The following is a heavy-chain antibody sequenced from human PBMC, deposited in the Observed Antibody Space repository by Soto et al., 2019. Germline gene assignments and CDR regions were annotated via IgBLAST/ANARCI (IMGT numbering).Heavy chain of an antibody. CDR1: GCSISSGGHY. J-gene: IGHJ5*02. CDR2: IYDTGNT. D-gene: IGHD3-9*01. CDR3: ARCPIDHNWFDP. Sequence: TLSLTCTVSGCSISSGGHYWSWHRPSPGKGLEWIGHIYDTGNTNYNPSLKSRVTISVDTSNKQFSLRLSAVTAADTAVYYCARCPIDHNWFDPWGQGTLVTVSS. V-gene: IGHV4-61*08.